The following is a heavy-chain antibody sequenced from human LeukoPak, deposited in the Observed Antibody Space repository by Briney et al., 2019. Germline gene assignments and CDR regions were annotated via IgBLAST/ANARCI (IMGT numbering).Heavy chain of an antibody. V-gene: IGHV1-69*10. CDR3: ARDIPWDCSGGSCSTDY. CDR2: ITPILGIA. J-gene: IGHJ4*02. Sequence: GASVKVSCKASGGTFSSYAISWVRQAPGQGLEWMGRITPILGIANYAQKFQGRVTVTADKTTSTAYMELSSLRSEDTAVYYCARDIPWDCSGGSCSTDYWGQGTLVTVSS. D-gene: IGHD2-15*01. CDR1: GGTFSSYA.